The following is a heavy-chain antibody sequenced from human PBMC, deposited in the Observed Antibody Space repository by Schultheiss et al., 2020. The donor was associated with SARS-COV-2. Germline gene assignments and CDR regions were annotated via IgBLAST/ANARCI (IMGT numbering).Heavy chain of an antibody. D-gene: IGHD3-16*01. Sequence: SETLSLTCDINVESVSGGDWTWIRQPPGKGLEWIGYISYTGSPSYNPSLKSRVTFSLDTSKKQFSLRLNSVTAADTAVYFCARATRVESLFSVRGGHLDYWGRGTQVTVSS. J-gene: IGHJ4*02. V-gene: IGHV4-59*02. CDR2: ISYTGSP. CDR1: VESVSGGD. CDR3: ARATRVESLFSVRGGHLDY.